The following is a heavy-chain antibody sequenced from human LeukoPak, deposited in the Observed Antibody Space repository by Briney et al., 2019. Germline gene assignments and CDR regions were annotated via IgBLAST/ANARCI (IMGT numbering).Heavy chain of an antibody. CDR3: ASLEGGPSDGR. J-gene: IGHJ4*02. D-gene: IGHD3-3*01. V-gene: IGHV3-53*01. CDR2: IYSGGTT. Sequence: PGGSLRLSCEVSGFPVRSRYMTWVRQPPGKGLECVAVIYSGGTTYHIDSVKGRFTISRDISKSTMYLEMNNLRVEDTATYYCASLEGGPSDGRWGQETLVIVSS. CDR1: GFPVRSRY.